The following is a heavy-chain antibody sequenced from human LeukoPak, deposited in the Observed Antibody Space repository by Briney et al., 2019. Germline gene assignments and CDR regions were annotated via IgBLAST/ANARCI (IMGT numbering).Heavy chain of an antibody. CDR3: AAASGFDF. Sequence: GGSLRLSCTASGLNLDNYAMRWIRQAPGKGLEWVGYIRSKGYGGVAEYGTSVRGRFIISRDDSKSIAYLQMNSLKTEDTGVYYCAAASGFDFWGRGTLVTVSS. V-gene: IGHV3-49*03. CDR2: IRSKGYGGVA. D-gene: IGHD6-25*01. J-gene: IGHJ4*02. CDR1: GLNLDNYA.